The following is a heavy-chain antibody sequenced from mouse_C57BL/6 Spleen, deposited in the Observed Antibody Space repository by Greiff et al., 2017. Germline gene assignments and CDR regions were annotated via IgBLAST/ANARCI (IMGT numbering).Heavy chain of an antibody. Sequence: EVKLVESGGGLVKPGGSLKLSCAASGFTFSSYAMSWVRQTPEKRLEWVATISDGGSYTYYPDNVKGRFTISRDNAKNTLYLQMSHLKSEDTAMYYCARDLTTAEGYYIDYWGQGTTLTVSS. CDR3: ARDLTTAEGYYIDY. J-gene: IGHJ2*01. CDR1: GFTFSSYA. D-gene: IGHD1-2*01. CDR2: ISDGGSYT. V-gene: IGHV5-4*01.